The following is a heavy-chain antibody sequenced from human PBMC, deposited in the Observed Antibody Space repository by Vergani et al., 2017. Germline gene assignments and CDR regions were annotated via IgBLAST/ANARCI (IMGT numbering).Heavy chain of an antibody. D-gene: IGHD4-17*01. CDR3: AGGDGDSRYFDY. CDR2: INPSGGST. Sequence: QVQLVQSGAEVKKPGASVKVSCKAPGYTFTSYYMHWVRQAPGQGLEWMGIINPSGGSTSYAQKFQGRVTMTRDTSTSTVYMGLSSLRAEETAVYYCAGGDGDSRYFDYWGQGTLVTVSS. V-gene: IGHV1-46*03. J-gene: IGHJ4*02. CDR1: GYTFTSYY.